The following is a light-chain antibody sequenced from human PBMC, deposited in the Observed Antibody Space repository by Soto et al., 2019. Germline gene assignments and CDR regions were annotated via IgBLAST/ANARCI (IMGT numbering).Light chain of an antibody. CDR1: SSDVGSYNR. CDR2: EVS. Sequence: QSVLTQPPSVSGSPGQSVTISCTGTSSDVGSYNRVSWYQQPPGTAPKLMIYEVSNRPSGVPDRFSGSKSGNTASLTISGLRAEDEADYYCSSYTSSSTYVFGTGTRSPS. J-gene: IGLJ1*01. CDR3: SSYTSSSTYV. V-gene: IGLV2-18*02.